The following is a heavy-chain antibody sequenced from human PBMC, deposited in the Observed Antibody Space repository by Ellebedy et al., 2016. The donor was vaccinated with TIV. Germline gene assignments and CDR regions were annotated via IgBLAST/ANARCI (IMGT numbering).Heavy chain of an antibody. D-gene: IGHD3-3*01. J-gene: IGHJ6*02. CDR2: INPSGGST. V-gene: IGHV1-46*01. CDR3: ATPVLRFLEWLPRDYYGMDV. Sequence: AASVKVSCKASGYTFTSYYMHWVRQAPGQGLEWMGIINPSGGSTSYAQKFQGRVTITADKSTSTAYMELSSLRSEDTAVYYCATPVLRFLEWLPRDYYGMDVWGQGTTVTVSS. CDR1: GYTFTSYY.